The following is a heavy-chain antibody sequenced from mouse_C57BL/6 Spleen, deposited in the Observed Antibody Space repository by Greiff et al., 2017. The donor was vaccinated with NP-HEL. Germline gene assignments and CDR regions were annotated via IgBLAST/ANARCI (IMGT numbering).Heavy chain of an antibody. V-gene: IGHV1-55*01. CDR3: ASIYYGNHYYAMDY. D-gene: IGHD2-1*01. J-gene: IGHJ4*01. Sequence: QVQLQQPGAELVKPGASVKMSCKASGYTFTSYWITWVKQRPGQGLEWIGDIYPGSGSTNYNEKFKSKATLTVDTSSSTAYMQLSSLTSEDSAVYYCASIYYGNHYYAMDYWGQGTSVTVSS. CDR2: IYPGSGST. CDR1: GYTFTSYW.